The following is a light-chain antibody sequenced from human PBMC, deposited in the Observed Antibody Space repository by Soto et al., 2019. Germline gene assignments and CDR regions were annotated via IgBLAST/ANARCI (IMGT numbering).Light chain of an antibody. Sequence: EIGLTQSPATLSLSPGERATLSCRASQRVSRYLAWYQQKPGQAPRLLIHDTSTRATGVPDTFSGSGSGTEFTLTISSLEPEDFAMYYCQQRFSWPPTFGGGTHVEIK. J-gene: IGKJ4*01. CDR1: QRVSRY. CDR3: QQRFSWPPT. CDR2: DTS. V-gene: IGKV3-11*01.